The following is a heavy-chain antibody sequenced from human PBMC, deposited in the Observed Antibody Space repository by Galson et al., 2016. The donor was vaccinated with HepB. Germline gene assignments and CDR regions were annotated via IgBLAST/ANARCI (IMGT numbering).Heavy chain of an antibody. V-gene: IGHV3-30-3*01. J-gene: IGHJ4*02. Sequence: SLRLSCAASGFTFSSYAVDWVRQAPGKGLEWVAVISYDGSKIYYADSVKGRFTISRDNSKNTVYLQMNSLRAEDTAVYYCVREDRSSWYGDYWGQGTLVTVSS. CDR1: GFTFSSYA. D-gene: IGHD6-13*01. CDR2: ISYDGSKI. CDR3: VREDRSSWYGDY.